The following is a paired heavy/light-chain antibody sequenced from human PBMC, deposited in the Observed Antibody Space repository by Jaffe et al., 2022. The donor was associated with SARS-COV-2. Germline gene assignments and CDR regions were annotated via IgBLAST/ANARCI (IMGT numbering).Light chain of an antibody. Sequence: DIQLTQSPSFLSASVGDRVTITCRASQDISRYLAWYQQKPGKAPKLLIYAASTLQSGVPSSFSGSGSGTEFTLTISSLQPEDFATYYCQQLYSYPPTFGQGTRVEIK. V-gene: IGKV1-9*01. CDR3: QQLYSYPPT. CDR2: AAS. CDR1: QDISRY. J-gene: IGKJ1*01.
Heavy chain of an antibody. D-gene: IGHD6-6*01. CDR1: GGSISSSNW. CDR2: IYHSGSP. V-gene: IGHV4-4*02. CDR3: ARGWGGSSSGLDF. Sequence: QVQLQESGPGLVKPSGTLSLTCAVSGGSISSSNWWSWVRQPPGKGLEWIGEIYHSGSPNFNPSLKSRVTISVDESKNQFSLKLSSVTAADTAVYYCARGWGGSSSGLDFWGQGTLVTVSA. J-gene: IGHJ4*02.